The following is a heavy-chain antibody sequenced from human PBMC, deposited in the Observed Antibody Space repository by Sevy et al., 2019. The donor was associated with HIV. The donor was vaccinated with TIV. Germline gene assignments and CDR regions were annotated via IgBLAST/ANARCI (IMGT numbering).Heavy chain of an antibody. D-gene: IGHD1-20*01. CDR1: GFAFSNYW. Sequence: GESLKISCAASGFAFSNYWMNWVRQAPGKGLEWVANIKQDGSEIYYLDSVRGRFSISRDNAKNSVFLQMNSLRVEDTAVYYCARDRGITVYNYYGMDVWGQGTTVTVSS. J-gene: IGHJ6*02. V-gene: IGHV3-7*01. CDR2: IKQDGSEI. CDR3: ARDRGITVYNYYGMDV.